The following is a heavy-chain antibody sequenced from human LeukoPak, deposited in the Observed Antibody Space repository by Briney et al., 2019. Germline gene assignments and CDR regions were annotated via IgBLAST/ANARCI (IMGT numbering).Heavy chain of an antibody. CDR2: INPNSGGT. CDR3: AREPVGTPMVTSFDY. D-gene: IGHD5-18*01. V-gene: IGHV1-2*02. Sequence: GASVTVSFTPAVYTFTPYYMHWVRQAPGQGHEWMGWINPNSGGTNYAQKFQGRVTMTRDTSITTVYMESSRLTSDDTAVYYCAREPVGTPMVTSFDYWGQGTLGPVSP. J-gene: IGHJ4*02. CDR1: VYTFTPYY.